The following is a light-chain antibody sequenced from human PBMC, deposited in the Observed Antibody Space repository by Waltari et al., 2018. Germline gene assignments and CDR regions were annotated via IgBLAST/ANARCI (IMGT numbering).Light chain of an antibody. CDR2: DAS. CDR3: QQYNSYHT. CDR1: KSISSW. J-gene: IGKJ2*01. V-gene: IGKV1-5*01. Sequence: DIQMTQSPSTRSASVDDGATITCRASKSISSWLAWYQQKPGKAPKLLIYDASSLESGVPSRFRGSGSGTEFTLTISSLQPDDFATYYCQQYNSYHTFGQGTKLEIK.